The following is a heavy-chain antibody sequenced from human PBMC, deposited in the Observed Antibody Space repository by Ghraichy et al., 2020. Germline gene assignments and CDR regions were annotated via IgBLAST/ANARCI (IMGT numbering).Heavy chain of an antibody. Sequence: GGSLRLSCAASGFTFSSYAMHWVRQAPGKGLEWVAVISYDGSNKYYADSVKGRFTISRDNSKNTLYLQMNSLRAEDTAVYYCARDHALYYDILTEPNDYYYYYMDVWGKGTTVTVSS. J-gene: IGHJ6*03. CDR1: GFTFSSYA. V-gene: IGHV3-30-3*01. D-gene: IGHD3-9*01. CDR3: ARDHALYYDILTEPNDYYYYYMDV. CDR2: ISYDGSNK.